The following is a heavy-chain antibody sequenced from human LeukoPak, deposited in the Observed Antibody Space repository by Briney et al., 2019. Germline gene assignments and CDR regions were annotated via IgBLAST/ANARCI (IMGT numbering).Heavy chain of an antibody. V-gene: IGHV3-48*01. D-gene: IGHD6-19*01. CDR2: ITSSSSAI. CDR1: GFTFSGYS. Sequence: GGSLRLSCAASGFTFSGYSMNWVSQAPGKGLEWVSYITSSSSAIYYADSVKGRFTISRDNSKNTLYLQMNSLRAEDTAVYYCATDRSGYSSGWYDFVTPSRALIYWGQGTLVTVSS. CDR3: ATDRSGYSSGWYDFVTPSRALIY. J-gene: IGHJ4*02.